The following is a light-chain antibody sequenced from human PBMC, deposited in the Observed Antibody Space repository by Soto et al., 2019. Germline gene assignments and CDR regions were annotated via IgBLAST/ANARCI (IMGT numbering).Light chain of an antibody. Sequence: QSALTQPASVSGSPGQSIAISCTGTSSDVGAYNVVSWYQQHPGKAPELLLYDVSDRPSGVSDRFSGSKSGSTASLTISALQAEDEADYYCASYAGSSIHYVFGTGIKVTVL. J-gene: IGLJ1*01. CDR3: ASYAGSSIHYV. CDR1: SSDVGAYNV. CDR2: DVS. V-gene: IGLV2-14*01.